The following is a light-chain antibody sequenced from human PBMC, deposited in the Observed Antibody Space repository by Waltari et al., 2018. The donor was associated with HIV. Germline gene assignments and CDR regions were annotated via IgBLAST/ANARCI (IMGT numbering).Light chain of an antibody. CDR2: EYN. CDR3: GTWDSSLSAVV. V-gene: IGLV1-51*02. Sequence: QPVLTQPPSVSAAPGQKVTISCSGSSSNIGNHDVSWYQQLPGTAPKLLIFEYNKRPSGIPDRFSGSKSGTSVILGITGLQTGDEADYYCGTWDSSLSAVVFGGGTKLTVL. CDR1: SSNIGNHD. J-gene: IGLJ2*01.